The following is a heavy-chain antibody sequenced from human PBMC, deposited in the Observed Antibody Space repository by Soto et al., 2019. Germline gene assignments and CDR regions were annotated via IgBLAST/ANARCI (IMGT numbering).Heavy chain of an antibody. CDR3: ARHPYCGGDCFWFDP. V-gene: IGHV5-10-1*01. Sequence: PGESLKISCKGSGYSFTSYWISWVRQMPGKGLEWMGRIDPSDSYTNYSPSFQGHVTISADKSISTAYLQWSSLKASDTAMYYCARHPYCGGDCFWFDPWDQGTLVTVSS. D-gene: IGHD2-21*02. CDR1: GYSFTSYW. J-gene: IGHJ5*02. CDR2: IDPSDSYT.